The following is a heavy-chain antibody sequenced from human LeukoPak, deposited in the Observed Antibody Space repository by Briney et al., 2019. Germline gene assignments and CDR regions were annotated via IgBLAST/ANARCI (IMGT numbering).Heavy chain of an antibody. CDR2: ISSRGSTI. CDR1: GFTFSSYE. V-gene: IGHV3-48*03. CDR3: ASPPPSYSSGWYQRY. Sequence: GGSLRLSCAASGFTFSSYEMNWVRQAPGKGLEWVSYISSRGSTIYYADSVKGRFTISRDNAKNSLYLQMNSLRAEDPAVYYCASPPPSYSSGWYQRYWGQGTLVTVSS. D-gene: IGHD6-19*01. J-gene: IGHJ4*02.